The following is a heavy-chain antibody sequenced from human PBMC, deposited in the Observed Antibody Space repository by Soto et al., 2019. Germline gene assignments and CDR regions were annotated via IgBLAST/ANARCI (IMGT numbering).Heavy chain of an antibody. Sequence: PGGSLRLSCAASGFAFSSYGMHWVRQAPGKGLEWVAVISYDGSNKYYADSVKGRFTISRDNSKNTLYLQMNSLRAEDTAVYYCAKRGSWYGNYYYYYGMDVWGQGTTVTVS. CDR1: GFAFSSYG. CDR2: ISYDGSNK. J-gene: IGHJ6*02. V-gene: IGHV3-30*18. CDR3: AKRGSWYGNYYYYYGMDV. D-gene: IGHD6-13*01.